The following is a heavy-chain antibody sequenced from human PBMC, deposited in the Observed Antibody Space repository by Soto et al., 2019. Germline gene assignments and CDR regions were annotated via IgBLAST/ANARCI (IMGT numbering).Heavy chain of an antibody. D-gene: IGHD3-16*01. V-gene: IGHV3-21*01. CDR3: ARVGEYYDPYYYYGMDG. CDR1: EFTFSTYS. J-gene: IGHJ6*02. CDR2: ISSSSSYI. Sequence: PGGSLRLSCAASEFTFSTYSMNWVRQAPGKGLEWVSSISSSSSYIYYADSVKGRFTISRDNAKNSLYLQMNSLRAEDTAVYYCARVGEYYDPYYYYGMDGWGQGTTVTVSS.